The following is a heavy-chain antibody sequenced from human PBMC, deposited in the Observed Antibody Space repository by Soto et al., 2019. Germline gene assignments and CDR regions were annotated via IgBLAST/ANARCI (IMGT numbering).Heavy chain of an antibody. CDR2: ISSSSSYT. D-gene: IGHD2-15*01. V-gene: IGHV3-11*06. CDR1: GFTFSDYY. Sequence: QVQLVESGGGLVKPGGSLRLSCSASGFTFSDYYMSWIRQAPGKGLEWVSYISSSSSYTNYADSVKGRFTISIDNAKNLLYLQMNILRAADTAVYYCARDFGYCSGGSCFSGYYYYYGMDFWGQGTTVTVSS. CDR3: ARDFGYCSGGSCFSGYYYYYGMDF. J-gene: IGHJ6*02.